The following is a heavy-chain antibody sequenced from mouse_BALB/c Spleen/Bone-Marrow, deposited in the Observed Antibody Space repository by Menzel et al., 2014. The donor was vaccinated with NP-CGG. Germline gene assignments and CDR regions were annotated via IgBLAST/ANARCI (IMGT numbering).Heavy chain of an antibody. CDR2: ISPGDGVI. CDR3: KRSLGRFAY. CDR1: GYTFTDNA. V-gene: IGHV1S53*02. J-gene: IGHJ3*01. D-gene: IGHD4-1*01. Sequence: VQLQESDAELVKPGASVKISCKASGYTFTDNAIHWVKQKPEQGLEWIGYISPGDGVIKYNEKFKGKAILTADKSSSTAYMQLNSLTSEDSAVYFCKRSLGRFAYWGQGTLVTVSA.